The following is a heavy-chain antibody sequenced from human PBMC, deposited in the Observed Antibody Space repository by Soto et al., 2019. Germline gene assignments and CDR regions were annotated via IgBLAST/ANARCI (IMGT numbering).Heavy chain of an antibody. Sequence: QVQLQESGPGLVKPSQTLSLTCTVSGGSISSGGYYWSWIRQHPGKGLEWIGYIYYSGSTYYNPSLKRRVTISVDTSKNQFSLKLSSVTAADTAVYYCACSNDYIWGSYRIFDYWGQGTLVTVSS. D-gene: IGHD3-16*02. CDR3: ACSNDYIWGSYRIFDY. CDR1: GGSISSGGYY. J-gene: IGHJ4*02. V-gene: IGHV4-31*03. CDR2: IYYSGST.